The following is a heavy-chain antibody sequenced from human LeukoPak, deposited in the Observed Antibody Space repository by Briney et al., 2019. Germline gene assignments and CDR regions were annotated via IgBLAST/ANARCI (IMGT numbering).Heavy chain of an antibody. V-gene: IGHV1-2*02. Sequence: ASVKVSCKASGYTXTGYYMHGVRQAPGQGLEWMGWINPKSGGTNYAQKFQGRVTLTRDTSISTAYMDLNRLRSDDTAVYYCARSLFSPDYWGQGTLVTVSS. CDR1: GYTXTGYY. CDR2: INPKSGGT. CDR3: ARSLFSPDY. J-gene: IGHJ4*02.